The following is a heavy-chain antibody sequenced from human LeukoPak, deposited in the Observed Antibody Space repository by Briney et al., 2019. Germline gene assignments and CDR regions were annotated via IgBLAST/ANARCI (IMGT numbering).Heavy chain of an antibody. CDR1: GGSFNAYY. D-gene: IGHD6-19*01. CDR3: ASSGASSGWYFDY. CDR2: IDHSGNS. Sequence: MTSETLSLTCTVYGGSFNAYYWSWIRQPPGKGLEWIGEIDHSGNSNYNPSLKSRVTISVDTSKNQFSLKLSSVTAADTAVYYCASSGASSGWYFDYWGQGTLVTVSS. V-gene: IGHV4-34*01. J-gene: IGHJ4*02.